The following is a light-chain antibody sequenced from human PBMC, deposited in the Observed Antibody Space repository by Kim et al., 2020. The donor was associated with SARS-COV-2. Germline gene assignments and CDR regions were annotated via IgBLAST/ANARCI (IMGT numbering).Light chain of an antibody. CDR2: GAS. V-gene: IGKV3-20*01. J-gene: IGKJ2*01. CDR1: QSGSRSH. CDR3: QQYGSSPRT. Sequence: LSPGESATLPRRDSQSGSRSHLALDQQKPGPAPRLLLYGASSRATGIPDKFSGSGAGTDFNLTISRLGPEDFAVYYCQQYGSSPRTFGQGTNLEI.